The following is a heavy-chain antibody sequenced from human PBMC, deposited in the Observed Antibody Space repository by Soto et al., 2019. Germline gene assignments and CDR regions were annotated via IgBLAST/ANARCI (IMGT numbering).Heavy chain of an antibody. CDR1: GFTFSSYS. V-gene: IGHV3-48*01. J-gene: IGHJ6*03. CDR2: ISSSSSTI. CDR3: ARDSNPYSGYDDNRRPYYYYYMDV. Sequence: GGSLRLSCAASGFTFSSYSMNWVRQAPGKGLEWVSYISSSSSTIYYADSVKGRFTISRDNAKNSLYLQMNSLRAEDTAVYYCARDSNPYSGYDDNRRPYYYYYMDVWGKGTTVTVSS. D-gene: IGHD5-12*01.